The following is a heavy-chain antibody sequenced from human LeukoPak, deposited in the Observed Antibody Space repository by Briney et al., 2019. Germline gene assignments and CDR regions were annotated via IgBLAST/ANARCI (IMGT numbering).Heavy chain of an antibody. V-gene: IGHV3-9*01. CDR1: GFTFDDYA. J-gene: IGHJ6*03. CDR2: MRWYSGSI. CDR3: ARDPYNGAYSEGYYYYYMDV. Sequence: GGSLRLSCAASGFTFDDYAMHWGRQTPGTGLEWVSGMRWYSGSIDYAASAKGRLTISRDNAKNSLYLQMNRLSIEDTAIYYCARDPYNGAYSEGYYYYYMDVWGKGTTVTVSS. D-gene: IGHD1-1*01.